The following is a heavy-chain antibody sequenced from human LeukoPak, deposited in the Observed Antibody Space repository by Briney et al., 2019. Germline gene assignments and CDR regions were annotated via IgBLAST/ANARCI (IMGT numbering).Heavy chain of an antibody. CDR3: ARVIAPTNYYDSSGTPYYYYYMDV. J-gene: IGHJ6*03. CDR1: GGSISSYY. D-gene: IGHD3-22*01. V-gene: IGHV4-59*12. CDR2: IYYSGST. Sequence: SETLSLTCTVSGGSISSYYWSWLRQPPGKGLEWIGYIYYSGSTNYNPSLKSRVTISVDTSKNQFSLKLSSVTAADTAVYYCARVIAPTNYYDSSGTPYYYYYMDVWGKGTTVTVSS.